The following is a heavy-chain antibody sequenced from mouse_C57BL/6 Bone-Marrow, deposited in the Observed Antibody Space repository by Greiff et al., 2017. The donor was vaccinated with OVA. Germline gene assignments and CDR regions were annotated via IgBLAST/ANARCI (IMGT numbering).Heavy chain of an antibody. J-gene: IGHJ4*01. V-gene: IGHV1-69*01. D-gene: IGHD2-4*01. CDR2: IDPSDSYT. Sequence: QVQLQQPGTELVKPGASVKLSCKASGYTFTSYWMHWVKQRPGQGLEWIGEIDPSDSYTNYNQKFKGKSTLTVDKSSSTAYVQLSSLTSEDSAVYYCARNYDGAMDYWGQGTSVTVSS. CDR1: GYTFTSYW. CDR3: ARNYDGAMDY.